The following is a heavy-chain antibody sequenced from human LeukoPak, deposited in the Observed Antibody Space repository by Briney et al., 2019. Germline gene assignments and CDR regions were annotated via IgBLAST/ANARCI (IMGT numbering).Heavy chain of an antibody. D-gene: IGHD3-10*01. V-gene: IGHV3-23*01. CDR2: ISDSGGRT. CDR1: GITLSNYG. J-gene: IGHJ4*02. Sequence: GGSLRLSCAVSGITLSNYGMSWVRQAPGKGLEWVAGISDSGGRTKYAASVKGRFTISRDNPKNTLYLQMNSLRPEDTAVYFCAKRGVVIRVFLVGFHKEANYFDSWGQGVLVTVSS. CDR3: AKRGVVIRVFLVGFHKEANYFDS.